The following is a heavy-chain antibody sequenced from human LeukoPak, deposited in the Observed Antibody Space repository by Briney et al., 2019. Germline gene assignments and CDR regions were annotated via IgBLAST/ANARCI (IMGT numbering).Heavy chain of an antibody. V-gene: IGHV4-34*01. J-gene: IGHJ4*02. CDR3: ARVGFTGYHFDD. Sequence: PSETLSLTCAVYGGSFGGYYWSWIRQPPGKGLEWIGEINHSGSTNYNPSLKSRVTISVDTSKNQFSLKLSSVTAADTAVYYCARVGFTGYHFDDWGQVTLVTVSS. CDR2: INHSGST. CDR1: GGSFGGYY. D-gene: IGHD5-18*01.